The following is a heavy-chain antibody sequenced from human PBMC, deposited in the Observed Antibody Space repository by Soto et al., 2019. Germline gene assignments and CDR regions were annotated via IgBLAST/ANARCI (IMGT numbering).Heavy chain of an antibody. V-gene: IGHV4-39*01. J-gene: IGHJ5*02. D-gene: IGHD3-16*01. CDR1: GGSISSSSYY. CDR3: ARRVMNNWFDP. CDR2: IYYSGST. Sequence: SETLSLTCTVSGGSISSSSYYWGWIRQPPGKGLEWIGSIYYSGSTYYNPSLKSRVTISVDTSKNQFSLKLSSVTAADTAVYYCARRVMNNWFDPWGQGTLVT.